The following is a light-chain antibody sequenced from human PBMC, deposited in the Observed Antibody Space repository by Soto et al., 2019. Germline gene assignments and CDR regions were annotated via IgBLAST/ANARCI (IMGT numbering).Light chain of an antibody. CDR1: RSLVYSDGNTF. CDR2: KVS. J-gene: IGKJ1*01. CDR3: MQGTHSWT. V-gene: IGKV2-30*01. Sequence: DVVMTQSPLSLPVTLGQPASISCRSSRSLVYSDGNTFLNWYQQRPGQSPRRLIYKVSNRDSGVRDRFSGSGSGTDFTLKISRVEAEDVGVYYCMQGTHSWTFGQGTKVEIK.